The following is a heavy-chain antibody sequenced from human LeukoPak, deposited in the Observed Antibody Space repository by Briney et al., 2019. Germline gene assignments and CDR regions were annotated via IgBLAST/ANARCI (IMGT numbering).Heavy chain of an antibody. CDR3: AREADFYQE. D-gene: IGHD3-3*01. CDR2: INPNSGGT. Sequence: ASVKVSCKASGYTFTGYYMHWVRQAPEQGLEWMGWINPNSGGTKYAQKFQGRVTMTRDTSITTAYMELNRLTSEDTAVYYCAREADFYQEWGQGTLVTVSS. V-gene: IGHV1-2*02. CDR1: GYTFTGYY. J-gene: IGHJ1*01.